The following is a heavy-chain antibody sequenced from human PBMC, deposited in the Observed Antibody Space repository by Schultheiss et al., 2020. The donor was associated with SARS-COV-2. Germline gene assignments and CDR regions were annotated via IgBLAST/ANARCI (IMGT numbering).Heavy chain of an antibody. Sequence: SQTLSLTCTVSGGSISSYYWSWIRQPPGKGLEWIGSIYYSGSTYYNPSLKSRVTISVDTSKNQFSLKLSSVTAADTAVYYCARVNYDFWSGFSDYMDVWGKGTTVTVSS. V-gene: IGHV4-59*01. CDR2: IYYSGST. CDR1: GGSISSYY. D-gene: IGHD3-3*01. J-gene: IGHJ6*03. CDR3: ARVNYDFWSGFSDYMDV.